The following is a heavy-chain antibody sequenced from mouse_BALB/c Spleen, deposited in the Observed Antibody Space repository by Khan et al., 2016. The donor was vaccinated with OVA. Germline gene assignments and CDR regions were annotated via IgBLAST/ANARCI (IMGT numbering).Heavy chain of an antibody. V-gene: IGHV1-61*01. CDR1: GYTFTSYW. CDR2: IDPSDSET. Sequence: VQLQQSGAELVRPGASVKLSCKASGYTFTSYWMNWVKQRPGQGLEWIGMIDPSDSETHYNQMFKDKATLTVDKSSSTAYMQLSSLTSEDSAVFCCARGDGNSLYWYFDVWGAGTTVTVSS. J-gene: IGHJ1*01. CDR3: ARGDGNSLYWYFDV. D-gene: IGHD2-1*01.